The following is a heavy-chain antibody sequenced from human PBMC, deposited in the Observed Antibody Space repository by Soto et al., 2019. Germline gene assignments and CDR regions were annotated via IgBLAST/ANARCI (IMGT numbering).Heavy chain of an antibody. V-gene: IGHV1-18*01. CDR1: GYTFTSYG. CDR2: ISAYNGNT. J-gene: IGHJ4*02. CDR3: ASDPYDGGY. D-gene: IGHD3-10*01. Sequence: ASLKVSCKASGYTFTSYGISWVRQAPGQGLEWMGWISAYNGNTNYAQKLQGRVTMTTDTSTSTAYMELRSLRPDDTDVYYCASDPYDGGYWGQGTLVTVSS.